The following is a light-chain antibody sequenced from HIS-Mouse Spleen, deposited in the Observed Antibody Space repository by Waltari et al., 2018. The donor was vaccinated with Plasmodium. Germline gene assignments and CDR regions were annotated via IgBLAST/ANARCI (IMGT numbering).Light chain of an antibody. CDR1: ALPKKY. V-gene: IGLV3-10*01. CDR2: EDS. CDR3: YSTDSSGNHRV. J-gene: IGLJ3*02. Sequence: SYELTQPPSASVSPGQTARIPRSGHALPKKYAYWYQQKSGQAPVLVIYEDSKRPSGIPERFSGSSSGTMATLTISGAQVEDEADYYCYSTDSSGNHRVFGGGTKLTVL.